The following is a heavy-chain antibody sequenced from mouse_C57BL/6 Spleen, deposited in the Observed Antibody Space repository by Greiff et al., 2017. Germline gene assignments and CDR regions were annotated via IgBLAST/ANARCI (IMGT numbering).Heavy chain of an antibody. V-gene: IGHV5-16*01. CDR1: GFTFSDYY. D-gene: IGHD1-1*01. CDR2: INYDGSST. J-gene: IGHJ1*03. Sequence: EVQVVESEGGLVQPGSSMKLSCTASGFTFSDYYMAWVRQVPEKGLEWVANINYDGSSTYYLDSLKSRFIISRDNAKNILYLQMSSLKSEDTATYYCARAGNYYGSSYGYFDVWGTGTTVTVSS. CDR3: ARAGNYYGSSYGYFDV.